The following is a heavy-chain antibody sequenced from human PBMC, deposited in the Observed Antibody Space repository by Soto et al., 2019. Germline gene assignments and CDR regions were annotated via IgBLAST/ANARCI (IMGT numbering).Heavy chain of an antibody. D-gene: IGHD3-16*02. CDR1: GAHINSSGFT. CDR2: ISHSGST. V-gene: IGHV4-31*03. Sequence: PSETLSLTCPVSGAHINSSGFTWTWIRQHAGKGLEWLGYISHSGSTDYNPSLKSRLSISGDTSKNHFSLTVTSVTPAAAAVFDCATVAPCCYLACWGRG. J-gene: IGHJ1*01. CDR3: ATVAPCCYLAC.